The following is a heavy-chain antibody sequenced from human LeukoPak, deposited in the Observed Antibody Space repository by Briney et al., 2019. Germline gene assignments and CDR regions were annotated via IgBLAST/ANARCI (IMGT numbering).Heavy chain of an antibody. CDR2: IWYDRSNK. J-gene: IGHJ3*02. V-gene: IGHV3-33*01. CDR1: GFTFSSYG. D-gene: IGHD4-17*01. Sequence: GGSLRLSCAASGFTFSSYGMHWVRQAPGKGLEWVAVIWYDRSNKYYADSVKGRFTISRDNSKNTLYLQMNSLRAEDTAVYYCARGGDYGDAFDIWGQGTMVTVSS. CDR3: ARGGDYGDAFDI.